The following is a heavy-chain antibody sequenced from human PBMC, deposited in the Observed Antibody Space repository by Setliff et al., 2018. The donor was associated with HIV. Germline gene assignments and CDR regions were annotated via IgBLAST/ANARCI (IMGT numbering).Heavy chain of an antibody. J-gene: IGHJ6*02. CDR3: ARAAITMIVVIANYGMDV. D-gene: IGHD3-22*01. Sequence: ASVKVSCKASGYTFTNSAMHWVRQAPGQRLEWMGWINAGNGNTKYSQKFQGRVTVTRDTSASTAYMELSSLRSEDTAVYYCARAAITMIVVIANYGMDVWGQGTTVTVSS. V-gene: IGHV1-3*01. CDR1: GYTFTNSA. CDR2: INAGNGNT.